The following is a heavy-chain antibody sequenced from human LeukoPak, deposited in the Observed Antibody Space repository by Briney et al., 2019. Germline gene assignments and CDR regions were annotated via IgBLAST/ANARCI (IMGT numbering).Heavy chain of an antibody. Sequence: SETLSLTCTVSGYSISSGYYWGWIRQPPGKGLEWIGSIHHSGSTYYNPSLKSRVTISVDTSKNQFSLKLSSVTAADTAVYYCARWAVAALFDYWGQGTLVTVSS. J-gene: IGHJ4*02. CDR2: IHHSGST. D-gene: IGHD6-19*01. V-gene: IGHV4-38-2*02. CDR1: GYSISSGYY. CDR3: ARWAVAALFDY.